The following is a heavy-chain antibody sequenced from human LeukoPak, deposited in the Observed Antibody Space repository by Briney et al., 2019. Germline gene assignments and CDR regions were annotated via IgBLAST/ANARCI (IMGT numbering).Heavy chain of an antibody. CDR3: ARDPTTVTKGFDI. Sequence: SETLSLTCTVSDDSFTTHYWTWIRQPPGKGLEWIGYISYIGSTNYNPSLQSRVTISVHTSKNQFSLKLSSVTAADTAVYYCARDPTTVTKGFDIWGQGTMVTVSS. D-gene: IGHD4-17*01. J-gene: IGHJ3*02. CDR1: DDSFTTHY. CDR2: ISYIGST. V-gene: IGHV4-59*11.